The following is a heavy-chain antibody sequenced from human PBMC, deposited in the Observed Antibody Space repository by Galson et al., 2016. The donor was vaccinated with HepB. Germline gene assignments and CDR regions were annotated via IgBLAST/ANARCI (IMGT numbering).Heavy chain of an antibody. CDR3: ARESGYNVWRGYFDY. Sequence: QSGAEVKKPGESLKISCKASGYRFTSYWIGWVRQMPGKGLEWMGIIHPADSDTRYSPSFQGQVTISADKSISTVYLQWSSLKASDTAIDYCARESGYNVWRGYFDYWGQGNLVTVST. J-gene: IGHJ4*02. CDR2: IHPADSDT. CDR1: GYRFTSYW. D-gene: IGHD3-3*01. V-gene: IGHV5-51*01.